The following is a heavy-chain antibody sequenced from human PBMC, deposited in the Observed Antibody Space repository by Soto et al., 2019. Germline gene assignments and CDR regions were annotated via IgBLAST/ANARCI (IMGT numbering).Heavy chain of an antibody. D-gene: IGHD1-1*01. CDR2: ISYTGST. CDR3: ARHYPIGNNWNYFDY. CDR1: GGSISSYY. V-gene: IGHV4-59*08. Sequence: QVQLQESGPGLVKPSETLSLTCSVSGGSISSYYWGWIRQPPGKGLEWIGYISYTGSTDYSPSLKSRITIPVATSKNQFSLKVPSVTAADTAIYFCARHYPIGNNWNYFDYWGRGTLVTVSS. J-gene: IGHJ4*02.